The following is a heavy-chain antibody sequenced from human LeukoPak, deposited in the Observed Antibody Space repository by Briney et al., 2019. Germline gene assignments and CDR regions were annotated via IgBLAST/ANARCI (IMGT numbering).Heavy chain of an antibody. CDR1: GFTFSSYA. V-gene: IGHV3-23*01. J-gene: IGHJ6*02. CDR2: ISGSGGST. D-gene: IGHD2-2*01. CDR3: AKNQYQLLRTGPGMDV. Sequence: GASLRLSCAASGFTFSSYAMSWVRQAPGKGLEWVSGISGSGGSTYYADSVKGRFTISGDNSKNTLNLQMNSLRAEDTAIYYCAKNQYQLLRTGPGMDVWGQGTTVTVSS.